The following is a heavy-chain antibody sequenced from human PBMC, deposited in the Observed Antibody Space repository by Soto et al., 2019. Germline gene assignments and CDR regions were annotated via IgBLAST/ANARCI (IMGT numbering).Heavy chain of an antibody. Sequence: QVQLVQSGAEVKKPGASVKVSCKASGYTFTGYYMHWVRQAPGQGIEWMGWINPNSGGTNYAKKFQGWVPITGDTPIITAYMELSRLRPDDTAVYYCARAKGGGLLLWFGELGMDVWGQGTTVTVSS. D-gene: IGHD3-10*01. CDR1: GYTFTGYY. CDR3: ARAKGGGLLLWFGELGMDV. CDR2: INPNSGGT. J-gene: IGHJ6*02. V-gene: IGHV1-2*04.